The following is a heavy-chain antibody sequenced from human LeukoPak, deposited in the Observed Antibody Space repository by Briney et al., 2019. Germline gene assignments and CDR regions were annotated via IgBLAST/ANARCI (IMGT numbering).Heavy chain of an antibody. CDR1: GYTFTGYC. CDR2: ISPNSGGT. CDR3: ARDLLAYCGGDCYSDY. V-gene: IGHV1-2*02. Sequence: ASVKVSCKASGYTFTGYCMHWVRQAPGQGLEWMGWISPNSGGTNYAQKFQGRVTMTRDTSISTAYMELSRLRSDDTAVYYCARDLLAYCGGDCYSDYWGQGTLVTVSS. J-gene: IGHJ4*02. D-gene: IGHD2-21*02.